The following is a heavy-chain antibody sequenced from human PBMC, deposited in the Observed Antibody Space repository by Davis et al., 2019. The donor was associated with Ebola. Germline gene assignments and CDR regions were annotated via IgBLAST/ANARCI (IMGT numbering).Heavy chain of an antibody. CDR1: GFSFNYYY. V-gene: IGHV3-74*01. J-gene: IGHJ6*04. CDR3: ARDPTPLHGMDV. CDR2: INSDGTTT. Sequence: GESLKISCEASGFSFNYYYIHWVRQAPGEGLVWVAHINSDGTTTRYADAVKGRFTISRDNSKNTLYLQMNSLRAEDTAVYYCARDPTPLHGMDVWGKGTTVTVSS.